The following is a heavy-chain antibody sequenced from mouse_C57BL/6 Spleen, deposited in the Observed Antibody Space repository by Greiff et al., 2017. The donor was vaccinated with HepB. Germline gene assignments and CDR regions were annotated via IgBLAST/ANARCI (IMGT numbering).Heavy chain of an antibody. J-gene: IGHJ2*01. V-gene: IGHV1-82*01. CDR3: ARGVYDAPFDY. CDR2: IYPGDGDT. D-gene: IGHD2-3*01. CDR1: GYAFSSSW. Sequence: VMLVESGPELVKPGASVKISCKASGYAFSSSWMNWVKQRPGKGLEWIGRIYPGDGDTNYNGKFKGKATLTADKSSSTAYMQLSSLTSEDSAVYFCARGVYDAPFDYWGQGTTLTVSS.